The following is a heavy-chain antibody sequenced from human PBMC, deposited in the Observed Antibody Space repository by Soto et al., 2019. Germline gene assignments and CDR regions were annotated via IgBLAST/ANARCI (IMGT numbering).Heavy chain of an antibody. V-gene: IGHV4-39*01. J-gene: IGHJ4*02. D-gene: IGHD5-12*01. CDR3: ARADPGGSGYDLTGY. Sequence: SETLYLTCTVSGGSISSSRYYWGWIRQPPGKGLEWIGSIYYSGSTYYNPSLKSRVTISVDNSKNTLYLQMNSLRAEDTAVYYCARADPGGSGYDLTGYWGQGTLVTVSS. CDR1: GGSISSSRYY. CDR2: IYYSGST.